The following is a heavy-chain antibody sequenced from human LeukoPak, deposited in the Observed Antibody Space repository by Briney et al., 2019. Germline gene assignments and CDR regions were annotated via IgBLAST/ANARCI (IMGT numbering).Heavy chain of an antibody. J-gene: IGHJ5*02. CDR3: ARDREGYCSGGSCYFNWFDP. Sequence: SVKVSCKASGGTFGSYAISWVRQAPGQGLEWMGGIIPIFGTANYAQKFQGRVTITADESTSTAYMELSSLRSEDTAVYCCARDREGYCSGGSCYFNWFDPWGQGTLVTVSS. V-gene: IGHV1-69*13. CDR1: GGTFGSYA. CDR2: IIPIFGTA. D-gene: IGHD2-15*01.